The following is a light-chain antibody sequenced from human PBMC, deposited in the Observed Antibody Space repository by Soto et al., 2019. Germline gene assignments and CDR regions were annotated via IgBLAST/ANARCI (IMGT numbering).Light chain of an antibody. CDR3: QQYGSSRGFT. CDR2: GAS. Sequence: EIVLTQSPGTLSLSPGEIATLSCRASQSVSNSYLAWYQQKPGQAPRLLIYGASGRATGIPDRFSGSGSGTDFTLTISRLEPEDFAVYYCQQYGSSRGFTFGPGTKVDIK. V-gene: IGKV3-20*01. CDR1: QSVSNSY. J-gene: IGKJ3*01.